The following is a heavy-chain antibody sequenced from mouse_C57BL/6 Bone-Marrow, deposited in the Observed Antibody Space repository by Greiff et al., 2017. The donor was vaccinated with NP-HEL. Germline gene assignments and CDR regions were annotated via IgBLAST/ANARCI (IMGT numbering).Heavy chain of an antibody. V-gene: IGHV5-17*01. J-gene: IGHJ3*01. CDR3: ARYYYGSRAWFAY. CDR1: GFTFSDYG. Sequence: EVHLVESGGGLVKPGGSLKLSCAASGFTFSDYGMHWVRQAPEKGLEWVAYISSGSSTIYYADTVKGRFTISRDNAKNTLFLQMTSLRSEDTAMYYCARYYYGSRAWFAYWGQGTLVTVSA. CDR2: ISSGSSTI. D-gene: IGHD1-1*01.